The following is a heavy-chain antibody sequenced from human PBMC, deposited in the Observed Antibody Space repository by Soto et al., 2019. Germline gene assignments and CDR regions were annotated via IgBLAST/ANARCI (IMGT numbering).Heavy chain of an antibody. Sequence: SQTLSLTRAISGDSVSTTTTSWNWIRQSRSRGLEWLGRTFYRSKWYHDYAVSVKSRITISADTSKNQCSLQLSSVTPDDTAVYYCARAGVTVFGLVPHFDYWGQGTQVTVSS. V-gene: IGHV6-1*01. D-gene: IGHD3-3*01. CDR1: GDSVSTTTTS. CDR2: TFYRSKWYH. CDR3: ARAGVTVFGLVPHFDY. J-gene: IGHJ4*02.